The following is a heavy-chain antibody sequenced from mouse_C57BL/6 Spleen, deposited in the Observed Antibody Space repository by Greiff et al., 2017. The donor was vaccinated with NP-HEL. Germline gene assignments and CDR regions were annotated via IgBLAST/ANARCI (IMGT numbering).Heavy chain of an antibody. J-gene: IGHJ4*01. Sequence: EVKLMESGGGLVKPGGSLKLSCAASGFTFSDYGMHWVRQAPEKGLEWVAYISSGSSTIYYADTVKGRFTISRDNAKNTLFLQMTSLRSEDTAMYYCERGDSPLYYYAMDYWGQGTSVTVAS. CDR3: ERGDSPLYYYAMDY. D-gene: IGHD6-1*01. CDR2: ISSGSSTI. V-gene: IGHV5-17*01. CDR1: GFTFSDYG.